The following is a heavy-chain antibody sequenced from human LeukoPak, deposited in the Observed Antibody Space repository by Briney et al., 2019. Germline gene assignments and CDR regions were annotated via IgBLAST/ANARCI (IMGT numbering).Heavy chain of an antibody. V-gene: IGHV4-59*08. J-gene: IGHJ6*03. CDR1: GGSISSHY. CDR2: IYYSGST. D-gene: IGHD6-19*01. Sequence: SETLSLTCIVSGGSISSHYWSWIRQPPGKGLECIGNIYYSGSTNYNPSLKSRVTISVDTSKNQFSLKLSSVTAADTAVYYCARLPPTYSSGWLEGYYYYMDVWGKGTTVTVSS. CDR3: ARLPPTYSSGWLEGYYYYMDV.